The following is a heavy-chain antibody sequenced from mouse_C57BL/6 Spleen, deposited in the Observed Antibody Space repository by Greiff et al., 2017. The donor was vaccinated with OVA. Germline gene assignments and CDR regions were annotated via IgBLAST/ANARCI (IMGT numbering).Heavy chain of an antibody. J-gene: IGHJ1*03. V-gene: IGHV14-4*01. CDR3: TGGITTVVATRYFDV. CDR1: GFNIKDDY. Sequence: VQLQQSGAELVRPGASVTLSCTASGFNIKDDYMHWVKQRPEQGLEWIGWIDPENGDTEYASKFQGKATITADTSSNTAYLQLSSLTSEDTAVYYCTGGITTVVATRYFDVWGTGTTVTVSS. D-gene: IGHD1-1*01. CDR2: IDPENGDT.